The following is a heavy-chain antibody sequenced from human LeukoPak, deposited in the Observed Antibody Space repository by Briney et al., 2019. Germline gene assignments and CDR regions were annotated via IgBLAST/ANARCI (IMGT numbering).Heavy chain of an antibody. V-gene: IGHV5-51*01. D-gene: IGHD6-19*01. J-gene: IGHJ5*02. CDR1: GYGFTTYW. CDR2: IYPGDSDT. CDR3: ARLKYSSGWYSGWFDP. Sequence: GESLKISCKGSGYGFTTYWIGWVRQMPGKGLEWMGIIYPGDSDTRYSPSFQGQVTISADKSISTAYLQWSSLKASDTAMYYCARLKYSSGWYSGWFDPWGQGTLVTVSS.